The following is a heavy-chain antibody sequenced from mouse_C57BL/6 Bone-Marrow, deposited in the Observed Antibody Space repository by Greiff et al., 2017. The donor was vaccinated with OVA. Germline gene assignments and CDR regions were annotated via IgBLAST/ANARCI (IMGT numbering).Heavy chain of an antibody. CDR2: IYPRDGST. V-gene: IGHV1-85*01. CDR1: GYTFTSYD. J-gene: IGHJ3*01. CDR3: ARRRGLGLFAY. Sequence: QVQLQQSGPELVKPGASVKLSCKASGYTFTSYDINWVKQRPGQGLEWIGWIYPRDGSTKYNEKFKGKATLTVDTSSSTAYMELHSLTSGDSAVYFGARRRGLGLFAYWGQGTLVTVSA.